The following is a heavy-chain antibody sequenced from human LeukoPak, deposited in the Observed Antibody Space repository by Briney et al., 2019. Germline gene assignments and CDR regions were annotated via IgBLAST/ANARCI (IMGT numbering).Heavy chain of an antibody. J-gene: IGHJ4*02. V-gene: IGHV4-34*01. CDR2: INHSGST. Sequence: ASETLSLTCAVYGGSFSGYYWSWIRQPPGKGLEWIGEINHSGSTNYNPSLKSRVTISVDTSKNQFSLKLSSVTAADTAVYYCAIRDYDILTGYPYWGQGTLVTVSS. CDR3: AIRDYDILTGYPY. CDR1: GGSFSGYY. D-gene: IGHD3-9*01.